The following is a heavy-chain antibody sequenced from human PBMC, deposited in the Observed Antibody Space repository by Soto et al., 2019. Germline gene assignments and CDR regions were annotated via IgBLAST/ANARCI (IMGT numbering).Heavy chain of an antibody. V-gene: IGHV3-11*01. CDR3: ARDLGYYDSSGYFDY. J-gene: IGHJ4*02. CDR1: GFTFSDYY. Sequence: GGSLRLSCAASGFTFSDYYMSWIRQAPGKGLEWVSYISSSDSIIYYADSVKGRFTISRGNAKNSLYLQMNSLRAEDTAVYYCARDLGYYDSSGYFDYWGQGTLVTVS. CDR2: ISSSDSII. D-gene: IGHD3-22*01.